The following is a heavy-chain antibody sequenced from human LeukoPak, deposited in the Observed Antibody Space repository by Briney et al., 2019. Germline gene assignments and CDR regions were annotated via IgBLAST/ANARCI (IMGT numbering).Heavy chain of an antibody. V-gene: IGHV4-61*02. CDR2: IYTSGST. J-gene: IGHJ3*02. CDR3: ARETPDAFDI. Sequence: TSETLSLTCTVSGGSISSGSYYWSWIRQPAGKGLEWIGRIYTSGSTNYNPSLKSRVIISVDTSKNQFSLKLSSVTAADTAVYYCARETPDAFDIWGQGTMVTVSS. CDR1: GGSISSGSYY.